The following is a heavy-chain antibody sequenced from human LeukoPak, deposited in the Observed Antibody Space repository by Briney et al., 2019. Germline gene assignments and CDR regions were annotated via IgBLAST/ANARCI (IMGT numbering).Heavy chain of an antibody. J-gene: IGHJ4*02. Sequence: GGSLRLSCTASGFAFDEHGMSWVRQVPGKGLEWVSGINWSGGSTGYADPLRGRFTISRDDAKNSLYLQMDSLRAEDTALYYCARAPITSPFYFDYWGQGTLVTVSS. V-gene: IGHV3-20*04. CDR3: ARAPITSPFYFDY. CDR2: INWSGGST. CDR1: GFAFDEHG. D-gene: IGHD2-2*01.